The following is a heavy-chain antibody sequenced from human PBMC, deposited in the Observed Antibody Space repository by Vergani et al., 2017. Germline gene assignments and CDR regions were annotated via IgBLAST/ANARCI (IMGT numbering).Heavy chain of an antibody. CDR1: GYTFTSYG. CDR3: AEDRDIVVLPAAQYNYYYYGMDF. D-gene: IGHD2-2*01. CDR2: ISAYNGNT. V-gene: IGHV1-18*04. Sequence: QVQLVQSGAEVKKPGASVKVSCKASGYTFTSYGISWVRQAPGQGLEWMGWISAYNGNTNYAQKLQGRVTMTTDTSTGTAYMELRSLRSDDTAVYYCAEDRDIVVLPAAQYNYYYYGMDFWGKGTRVTVSS. J-gene: IGHJ6*04.